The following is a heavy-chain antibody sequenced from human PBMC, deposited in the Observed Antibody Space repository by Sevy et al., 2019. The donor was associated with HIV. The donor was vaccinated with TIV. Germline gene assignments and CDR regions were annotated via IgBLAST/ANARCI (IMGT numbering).Heavy chain of an antibody. CDR2: ISSTGSIT. Sequence: GGSLRLSCAASGFTFSSYAMSWVRQAPGKGLEWVSPISSTGSITYYADFVRGRFTISRDNSNNILYLQMNSLRAEDTAVYFCAKGSHNTGWFPDYWGQGTLVTVSS. D-gene: IGHD6-19*01. CDR3: AKGSHNTGWFPDY. CDR1: GFTFSSYA. V-gene: IGHV3-23*01. J-gene: IGHJ4*02.